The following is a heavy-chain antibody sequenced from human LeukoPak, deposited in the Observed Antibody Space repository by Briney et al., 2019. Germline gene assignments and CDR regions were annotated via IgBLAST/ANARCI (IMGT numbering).Heavy chain of an antibody. J-gene: IGHJ6*02. Sequence: ASVKVSCKASGYTFTSYDINWVRQATGQGLEWMGWMNPNSGNTGYVQKFQGRVTMTRNTSISTAYMELSSLRSEDTAVYYCARPGYSSGWYYYYGMDVWGQGTTVTVSS. V-gene: IGHV1-8*01. CDR2: MNPNSGNT. D-gene: IGHD6-19*01. CDR1: GYTFTSYD. CDR3: ARPGYSSGWYYYYGMDV.